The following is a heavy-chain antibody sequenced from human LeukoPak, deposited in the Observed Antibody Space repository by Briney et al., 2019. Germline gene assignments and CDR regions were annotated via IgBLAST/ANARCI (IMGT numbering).Heavy chain of an antibody. V-gene: IGHV4-59*12. D-gene: IGHD3-22*01. CDR2: IYYSGST. CDR1: GGSISSYY. J-gene: IGHJ4*02. CDR3: ARDDDSSGYWDY. Sequence: SETLSLTCTVSGGSISSYYWSWIRQPPGKGLEWIGYIYYSGSTNYNPSLKSRVTISVDTSKNQFSLKLSSVTAADTAVYYCARDDDSSGYWDYWGQGTLVTVSS.